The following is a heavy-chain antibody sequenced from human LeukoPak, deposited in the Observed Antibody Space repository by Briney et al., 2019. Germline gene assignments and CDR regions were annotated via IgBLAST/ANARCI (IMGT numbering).Heavy chain of an antibody. J-gene: IGHJ4*02. Sequence: GGSLRLSCAASGFTFSSYAMNWVCQAPGKGLEWVSTIDGRGGSTFSADSVKGRFTISRDNSKNTLYVQMNSLRAEDTAVYYCARDPAKFWSGHDYWGQGTLVTVSS. CDR1: GFTFSSYA. D-gene: IGHD3-3*01. CDR3: ARDPAKFWSGHDY. V-gene: IGHV3-23*01. CDR2: IDGRGGST.